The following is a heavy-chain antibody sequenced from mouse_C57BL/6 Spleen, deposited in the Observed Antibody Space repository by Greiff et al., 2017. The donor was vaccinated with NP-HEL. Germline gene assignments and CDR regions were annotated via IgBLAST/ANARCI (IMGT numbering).Heavy chain of an antibody. Sequence: QVQLQQPGAELVKPGASVKMSCKASGYTFTSYWITWVKQRPGQGLEWIGDIYPGSGSTNYNEKFKSKATLTVDTSSSTAYMQLSSLTSEDSAVYYCARFQATMVTFDYWGQGTTLTGSS. D-gene: IGHD2-2*01. V-gene: IGHV1-55*01. CDR1: GYTFTSYW. CDR3: ARFQATMVTFDY. J-gene: IGHJ2*01. CDR2: IYPGSGST.